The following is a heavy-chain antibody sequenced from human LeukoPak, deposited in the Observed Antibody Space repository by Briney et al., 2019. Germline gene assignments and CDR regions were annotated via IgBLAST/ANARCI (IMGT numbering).Heavy chain of an antibody. CDR1: GGTFSSYA. J-gene: IGHJ4*02. D-gene: IGHD3-3*01. CDR3: ARDSTAWSGPRYYFDY. CDR2: IIPILGIA. V-gene: IGHV1-69*04. Sequence: GASVTVSCKASGGTFSSYAISWVRQAPGQGLEWMGRIIPILGIANYAQKFQGRVTITADKSTSTAYMELSSLRSEDTAVYYCARDSTAWSGPRYYFDYWGQGTLVTVS.